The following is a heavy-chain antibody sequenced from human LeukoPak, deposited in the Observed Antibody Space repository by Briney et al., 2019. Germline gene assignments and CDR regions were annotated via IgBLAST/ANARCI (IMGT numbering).Heavy chain of an antibody. CDR2: INAGNGNT. Sequence: ASVKVSCKASGYTFTGYYMHWVRQAPGQRLEWMGWINAGNGNTKYSQKFQGRVTITRDTSASTAYMELSSLRSEDTAVYYCARDRGDYYGSGAHWYFDLWGRGTLVTVSS. V-gene: IGHV1-3*01. J-gene: IGHJ2*01. CDR3: ARDRGDYYGSGAHWYFDL. D-gene: IGHD3-10*01. CDR1: GYTFTGYY.